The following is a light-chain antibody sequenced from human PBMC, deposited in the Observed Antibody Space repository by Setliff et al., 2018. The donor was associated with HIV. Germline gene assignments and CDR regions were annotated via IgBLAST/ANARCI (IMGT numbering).Light chain of an antibody. CDR2: DVS. CDR1: SSDIGGYNY. J-gene: IGLJ1*01. CDR3: SSYTSTSTLYA. Sequence: QSALTQPASVSGSPGQSITISCTGTSSDIGGYNYVSWYQQHPGKAPKLMIYDVSDRPSGVSNRFSGSKPGNTASLTISGLQAEDEADYSCSSYTSTSTLYAFGTGTKVTVL. V-gene: IGLV2-14*03.